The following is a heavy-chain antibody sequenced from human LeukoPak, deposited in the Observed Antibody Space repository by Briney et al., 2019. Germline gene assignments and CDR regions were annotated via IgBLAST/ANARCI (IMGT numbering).Heavy chain of an antibody. CDR2: ISASGGST. CDR1: GFTFSSSA. CDR3: AKDPVNWGQDSGTFDI. V-gene: IGHV3-23*01. Sequence: HPGGSLRLSCAASGFTFSSSAMSWVRQVPGKGLEWVSGISASGGSTSYADSVRGRFTISRDNSKNTLYVQMNSLRDEDTAVYYCAKDPVNWGQDSGTFDIWGQGTMVSVSS. D-gene: IGHD3-16*01. J-gene: IGHJ3*02.